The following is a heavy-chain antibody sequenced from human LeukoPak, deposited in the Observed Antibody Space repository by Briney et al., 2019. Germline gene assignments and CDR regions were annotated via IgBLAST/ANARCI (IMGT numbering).Heavy chain of an antibody. J-gene: IGHJ6*04. CDR1: GFTFGSYA. V-gene: IGHV3-30*04. CDR2: ISYDGSNK. CDR3: ARAVALLRTMDV. Sequence: GGSLRLSCAASGFTFGSYAMHWVRQAPGKGLEWVAVISYDGSNKYYADFVKGRFTISRDNSKNTLYLQMNSLRAEDTAVYYCARAVALLRTMDVWGKGTTVTVSS.